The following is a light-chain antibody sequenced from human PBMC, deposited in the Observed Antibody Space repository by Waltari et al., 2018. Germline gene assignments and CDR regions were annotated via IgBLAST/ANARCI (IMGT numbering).Light chain of an antibody. Sequence: QSALTQPASVSGSPGQSITISCTGSSSDVGGYNYVSWYQQHPGKAPKLMIYDRSNRTRGFSKRFSGSKSGNTASLTISGLQAEDEADYYCSSYTSNSTRVFGTGTKVTVL. CDR2: DRS. V-gene: IGLV2-14*01. CDR1: SSDVGGYNY. J-gene: IGLJ1*01. CDR3: SSYTSNSTRV.